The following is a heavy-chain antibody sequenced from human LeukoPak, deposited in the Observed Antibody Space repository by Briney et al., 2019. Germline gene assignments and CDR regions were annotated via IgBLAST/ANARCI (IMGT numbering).Heavy chain of an antibody. J-gene: IGHJ4*02. CDR3: ARRGYSGYDIGGSDY. CDR2: INPNSGGT. D-gene: IGHD5-12*01. Sequence: ASVKVSCKASGYTFTGYYMHWVRQAPGQGLEWMGWINPNSGGTNYAQKLQGRVTMTTDTSTSTAYMELRSLRSDDTAVYYCARRGYSGYDIGGSDYWGQGTLVTVSS. V-gene: IGHV1-2*02. CDR1: GYTFTGYY.